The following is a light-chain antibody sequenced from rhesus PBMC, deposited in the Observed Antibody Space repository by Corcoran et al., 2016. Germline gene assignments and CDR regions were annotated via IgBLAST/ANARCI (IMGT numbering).Light chain of an antibody. CDR1: QDIRNH. V-gene: IGKV1-25*01. J-gene: IGKJ2*01. CDR2: QAS. CDR3: QHTYGAPYS. Sequence: DIQMTQSPSSLSASLGDRVTITCQASQDIRNHLAWYQQKPGKVPNLLIYQASTLQNGVPSRFSGSGSGTDFTLTISSLQPEDFATYFCQHTYGAPYSFGQGTTVDIK.